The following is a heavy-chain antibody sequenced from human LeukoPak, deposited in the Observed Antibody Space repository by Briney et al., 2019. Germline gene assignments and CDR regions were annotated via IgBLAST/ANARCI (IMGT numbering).Heavy chain of an antibody. CDR1: GFTVSSNY. J-gene: IGHJ4*02. CDR2: IYSGGST. CDR3: ARSPPRSRDGYNRFDY. Sequence: AGGSLRLSCAASGFTVSSNYMSWVRQAPGKGLEWVSVIYSGGSTYYADSVKGRFTISRDNSKNTLYLQMNSLRAEDTAVYYCARSPPRSRDGYNRFDYWGQGTLVTVSS. D-gene: IGHD5-24*01. V-gene: IGHV3-53*01.